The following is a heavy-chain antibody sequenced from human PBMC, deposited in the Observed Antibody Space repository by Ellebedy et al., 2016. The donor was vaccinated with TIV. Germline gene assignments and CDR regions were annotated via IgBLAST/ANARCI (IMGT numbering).Heavy chain of an antibody. CDR2: IIPIFGTA. J-gene: IGHJ3*02. CDR1: GGTFSSYA. Sequence: AASVKVSCKASGGTFSSYAISWVRQAPGQGLEWMGGIIPIFGTANYAQKFQGRVTITADESTSTAYMELSSLRSEDTAVYYCARAIHYYYDSSGREGHHAFDIWGQGTMVTVSS. CDR3: ARAIHYYYDSSGREGHHAFDI. D-gene: IGHD3-22*01. V-gene: IGHV1-69*13.